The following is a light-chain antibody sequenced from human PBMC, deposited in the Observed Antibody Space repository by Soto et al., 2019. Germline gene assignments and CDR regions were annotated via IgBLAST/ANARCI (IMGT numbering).Light chain of an antibody. Sequence: QAVVTQEPSLTVSPGGTVTLTCGSSTGAVTSGHYPYWFQQKPGQAPRTLIYDTDNKHSWTPARFSGFLLGGKAALTLSGAQPEDEAEYYFLLSYNDARGVFGPGTKLTVL. J-gene: IGLJ1*01. CDR1: TGAVTSGHY. CDR3: LLSYNDARGV. V-gene: IGLV7-46*01. CDR2: DTD.